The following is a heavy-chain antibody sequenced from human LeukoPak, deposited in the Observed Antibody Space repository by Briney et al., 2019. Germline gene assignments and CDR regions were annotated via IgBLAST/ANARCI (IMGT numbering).Heavy chain of an antibody. V-gene: IGHV4-34*01. CDR2: INHSGST. CDR1: GGSFSGYY. J-gene: IGHJ4*02. Sequence: SETLSPTCAVYGGSFSGYYWSWIRQPPGKGLEWIGEINHSGSTNYNPSLKSRVTISIDTSKNQFSLKLSSVTAADTAVYYCARGKGCYDSSGPDYWGQGTLVTVSS. D-gene: IGHD3-22*01. CDR3: ARGKGCYDSSGPDY.